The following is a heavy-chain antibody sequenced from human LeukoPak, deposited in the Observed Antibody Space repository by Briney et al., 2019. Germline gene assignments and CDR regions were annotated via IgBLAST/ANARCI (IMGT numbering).Heavy chain of an antibody. V-gene: IGHV4-59*01. D-gene: IGHD3-10*01. Sequence: PSETLSLTCTVSGGSISSYYWSWIRQPPGKGLEWIGYIYYSGSTNYNPSLKSRVTISVDTSKNQFSLKLSSVTAADTAVYYCAREVYYGSGSLVGYYGMDVWGQGTTVTVSS. CDR2: IYYSGST. CDR1: GGSISSYY. CDR3: AREVYYGSGSLVGYYGMDV. J-gene: IGHJ6*02.